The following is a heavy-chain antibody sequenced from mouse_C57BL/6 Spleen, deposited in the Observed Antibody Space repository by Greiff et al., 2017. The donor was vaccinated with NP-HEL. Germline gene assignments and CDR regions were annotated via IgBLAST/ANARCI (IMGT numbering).Heavy chain of an antibody. CDR2: ISSGSSTI. Sequence: EVMLVESGGGLVKPGGSLKLSCAASGFTFSDYGMHWVRQAPEKGLEWVAYISSGSSTIYYADTVKGRITISRDNAKNTLFLQMNSLRSEDTAMYYCARPGQLRLRWFAYWGQGTLVTVSA. CDR3: ARPGQLRLRWFAY. CDR1: GFTFSDYG. V-gene: IGHV5-17*01. J-gene: IGHJ3*01. D-gene: IGHD3-2*02.